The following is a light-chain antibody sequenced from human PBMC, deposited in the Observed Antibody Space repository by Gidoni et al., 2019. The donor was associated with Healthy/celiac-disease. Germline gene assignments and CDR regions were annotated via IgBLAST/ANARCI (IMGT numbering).Light chain of an antibody. CDR1: QSISRY. CDR2: AAS. Sequence: EIQMTQSRSSLSSSVGDRVTTNCRASQSISRYLNWYHQNPEKSPKLLIYAASSLQSGVPSRFSGSGSGTDFTLTISSLQPEDFSTYYCPQSYSTPPYTFGQGTKLEIK. CDR3: PQSYSTPPYT. J-gene: IGKJ2*01. V-gene: IGKV1-39*01.